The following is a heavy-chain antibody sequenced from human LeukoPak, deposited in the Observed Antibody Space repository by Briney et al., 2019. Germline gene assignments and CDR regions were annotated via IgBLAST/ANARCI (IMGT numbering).Heavy chain of an antibody. CDR1: GYTFTSYY. D-gene: IGHD1-1*01. J-gene: IGHJ5*02. V-gene: IGHV1-8*02. CDR2: MNPNSGNT. Sequence: GASVKVSCKASGYTFTSYYMHWVRQAPGQGLEWMGWMNPNSGNTGYAQKFQGRVTMTRNTSISTAYMELSSLRSEDTAVYYCATDERRSKEMSPWGQGTLVTVSS. CDR3: ATDERRSKEMSP.